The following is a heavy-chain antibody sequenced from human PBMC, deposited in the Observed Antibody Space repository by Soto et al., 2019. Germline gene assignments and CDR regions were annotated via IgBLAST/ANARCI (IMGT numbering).Heavy chain of an antibody. J-gene: IGHJ6*02. D-gene: IGHD3-3*01. CDR1: GYTFSSYG. CDR2: ISYDGSSK. Sequence: GGSLRLSCAASGYTFSSYGMHWVRQAPGKGLEWVAVISYDGSSKYYADCVKVRFTISRDNSKNTLYLQMNSLRAEDTAVYYCAKGSFERQPYYDFWSGPSYGMDVWGQGTTVPVSS. CDR3: AKGSFERQPYYDFWSGPSYGMDV. V-gene: IGHV3-30*18.